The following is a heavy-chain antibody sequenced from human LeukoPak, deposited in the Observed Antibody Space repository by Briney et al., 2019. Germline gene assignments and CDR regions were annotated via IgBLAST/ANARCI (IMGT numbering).Heavy chain of an antibody. J-gene: IGHJ4*02. CDR1: GFTVSSNY. CDR2: IYSGGST. CDR3: ARGKGIVVVPAATSYFDY. D-gene: IGHD2-2*01. Sequence: GGSLRLSCAASGFTVSSNYMSWVRQAPGKGLEWVSVIYSGGSTYYADSVKGRFTISRDISKNTLYLQMNSLSAEDTAVYYCARGKGIVVVPAATSYFDYWGQGTLVTVSS. V-gene: IGHV3-66*01.